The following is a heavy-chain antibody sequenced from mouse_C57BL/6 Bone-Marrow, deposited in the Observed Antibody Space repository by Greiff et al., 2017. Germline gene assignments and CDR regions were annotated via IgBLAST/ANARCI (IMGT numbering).Heavy chain of an antibody. CDR2: IDPANGNT. Sequence: EVQLQQSVAELVRPGASVKLSCTASGYTIKNTYMHWVKQRSGQGLEWIGRIDPANGNTKYAPKFQGKATLTADTSSNAAYLQLSSLTSEDTAVYYCARGRRRWYFDVWGTGTTVTVSS. V-gene: IGHV14-3*01. CDR3: ARGRRRWYFDV. CDR1: GYTIKNTY. J-gene: IGHJ1*03.